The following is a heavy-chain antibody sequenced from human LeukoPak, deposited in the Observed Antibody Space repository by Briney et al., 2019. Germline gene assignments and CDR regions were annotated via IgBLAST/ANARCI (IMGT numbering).Heavy chain of an antibody. CDR1: GFSVSTKY. J-gene: IGHJ4*02. CDR3: ARDRVSTFHPNDD. CDR2: IYSGGTT. D-gene: IGHD6-6*01. V-gene: IGHV3-66*01. Sequence: PGGSLRLSCAVSGFSVSTKYMSSVRQAPGKGLEWVSVIYSGGTTYYADSVKGRFTISRDNSKNTLYLQMNSLRAEDTAVYYCARDRVSTFHPNDDCGQGTLVTVSS.